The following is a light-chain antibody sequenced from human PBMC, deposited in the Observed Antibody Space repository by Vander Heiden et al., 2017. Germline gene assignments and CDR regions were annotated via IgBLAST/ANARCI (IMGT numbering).Light chain of an antibody. CDR1: HHGSKS. V-gene: IGLV3-21*02. CDR3: QVWDTTTDQGV. Sequence: SHVLPQPPSVAVAPAQTARLPCGGNHHGSKSVHWYQQHPGRAPVVVVNHDSDRPSGIPARFSGSNSGNTATLTISRVGAGDEADYYCQVWDTTTDQGVFGGGTQLTVL. CDR2: HDS. J-gene: IGLJ7*01.